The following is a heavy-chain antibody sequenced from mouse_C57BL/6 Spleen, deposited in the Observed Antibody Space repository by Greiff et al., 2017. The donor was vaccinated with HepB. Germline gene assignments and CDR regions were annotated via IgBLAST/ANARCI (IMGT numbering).Heavy chain of an antibody. CDR2: IDPHSGGT. CDR3: ARCWYGNYLYAMDY. V-gene: IGHV1-72*01. Sequence: QVQLQQPGAELVKPGASVKLSCKASGYTFTSYWMHWVKQRPGRGLEWIGRIDPHSGGTKYNEKFKSKATLTVDKPSSTAYMQLSSLTSEDSAVYYCARCWYGNYLYAMDYWGQGTSVTVSS. J-gene: IGHJ4*01. CDR1: GYTFTSYW. D-gene: IGHD2-10*02.